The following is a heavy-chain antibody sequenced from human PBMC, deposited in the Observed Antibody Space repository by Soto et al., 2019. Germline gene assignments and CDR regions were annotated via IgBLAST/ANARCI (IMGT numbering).Heavy chain of an antibody. V-gene: IGHV1-2*02. D-gene: IGHD3-22*01. CDR1: GYTVTAYY. CDR2: IDPNSCGT. Sequence: ASVKVCLQAAGYTVTAYYIHWLGKAPGLGFVWMGWIDPNSCGTSYAQKFQGRITLTRDTCISAAYMDLSRLSSDDSDFYYCAREDGGPDSCGYGFNSWGQGTTVTVSS. J-gene: IGHJ3*01. CDR3: AREDGGPDSCGYGFNS.